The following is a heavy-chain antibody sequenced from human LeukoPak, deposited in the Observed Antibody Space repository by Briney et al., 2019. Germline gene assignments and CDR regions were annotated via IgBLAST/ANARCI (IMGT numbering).Heavy chain of an antibody. CDR3: ARQGSYCSGGSCSLYFDY. CDR2: IYPGDSDT. D-gene: IGHD2-15*01. J-gene: IGHJ4*02. CDR1: GYSFASYW. Sequence: GGSLKISCKGSGYSFASYWIGWVRQMPGKGLEWMGIIYPGDSDTRYSPSFQGQVTISADKSISTAYLQWSSLKASDTAMYYCARQGSYCSGGSCSLYFDYWGQGTLVTVSS. V-gene: IGHV5-51*01.